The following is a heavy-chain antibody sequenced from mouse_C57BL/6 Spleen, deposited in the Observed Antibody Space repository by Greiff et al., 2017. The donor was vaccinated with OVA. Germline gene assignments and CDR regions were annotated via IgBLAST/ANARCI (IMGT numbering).Heavy chain of an antibody. Sequence: EVQLQQSGPELVKPGASVKISCKASGYSFTGYYMNWVKQSPEKSLEWIGEINPSTGGTTYNQKFKAKATLTVDKSSSTAYMQLKSLTSEDSAVYYCARELYGSHFDDWGQGTTLTVSS. D-gene: IGHD1-1*01. CDR3: ARELYGSHFDD. J-gene: IGHJ2*01. CDR2: INPSTGGT. V-gene: IGHV1-42*01. CDR1: GYSFTGYY.